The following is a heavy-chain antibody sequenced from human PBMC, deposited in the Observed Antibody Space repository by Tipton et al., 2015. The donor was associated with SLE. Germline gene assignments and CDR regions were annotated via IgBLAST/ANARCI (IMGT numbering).Heavy chain of an antibody. V-gene: IGHV3-74*01. J-gene: IGHJ6*02. CDR3: ASLLWFRVYYYGMHV. Sequence: SLRLSCAASGFTFSSYWMHWVRQAPGKGLVWVSRINSDGSSTSYADSVKGRFTISRDNAKNTLYLQMNSLRAEDTAVYYCASLLWFRVYYYGMHVWGQGTTVTVSS. D-gene: IGHD3-10*01. CDR2: INSDGSST. CDR1: GFTFSSYW.